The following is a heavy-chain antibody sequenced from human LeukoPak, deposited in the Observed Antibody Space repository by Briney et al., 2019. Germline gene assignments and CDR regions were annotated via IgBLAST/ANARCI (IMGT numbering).Heavy chain of an antibody. CDR3: ARHPLETRNNTAMSRLAFDY. CDR1: GGSISSGGYY. V-gene: IGHV4-61*08. Sequence: PSETLSLTFTVSGGSISSGGYYWSWIRQPPGKGLEWMGYIYYSGSTNYNPSLKGRLTISVDTSKNQFSLQLTSVTAADTAVYYCARHPLETRNNTAMSRLAFDYWGQGTLVIVSS. D-gene: IGHD5-18*01. CDR2: IYYSGST. J-gene: IGHJ4*02.